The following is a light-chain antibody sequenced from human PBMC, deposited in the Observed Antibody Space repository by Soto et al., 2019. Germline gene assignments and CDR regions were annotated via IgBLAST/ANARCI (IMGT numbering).Light chain of an antibody. Sequence: QSALTQPASVSGSPGQSITISCTGASSDVGDYNYVSWYQQHPGEAPKLLIHEVTNRPSGVSNRFSGSKSGNMASLTISGLQAEDEADYYCSSFTTTNTLVFGGGTKVTVL. CDR2: EVT. CDR1: SSDVGDYNY. J-gene: IGLJ1*01. V-gene: IGLV2-14*01. CDR3: SSFTTTNTLV.